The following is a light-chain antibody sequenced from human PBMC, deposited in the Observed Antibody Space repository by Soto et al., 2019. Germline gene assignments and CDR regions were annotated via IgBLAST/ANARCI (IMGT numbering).Light chain of an antibody. CDR3: QQYNNCPQ. CDR1: QSVSSN. Sequence: EIVMTQSPATLSVSPGERATLSCRASQSVSSNLAWYQQKPGQAPRLLIYGASTRATGIPARFSGSGSGTEFTLTISSLQSEDFAVYYCQQYNNCPQFGQGTKVDIK. CDR2: GAS. J-gene: IGKJ1*01. V-gene: IGKV3-15*01.